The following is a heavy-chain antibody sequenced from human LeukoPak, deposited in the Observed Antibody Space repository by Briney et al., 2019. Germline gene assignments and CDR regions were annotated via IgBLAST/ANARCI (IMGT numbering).Heavy chain of an antibody. CDR2: ISGSGASA. CDR3: AKAVTAGGAPGWFDS. CDR1: GFTFNSYA. J-gene: IGHJ5*01. V-gene: IGHV3-23*01. D-gene: IGHD4-17*01. Sequence: PGGSLRLSCAASGFTFNSYAMSWVRQAPGKGLEWVSVISGSGASAYYADSVKGRFTVSRDNSKNTLYLHMNSLRAEDTAVYYCAKAVTAGGAPGWFDSWGQGTLVTVSS.